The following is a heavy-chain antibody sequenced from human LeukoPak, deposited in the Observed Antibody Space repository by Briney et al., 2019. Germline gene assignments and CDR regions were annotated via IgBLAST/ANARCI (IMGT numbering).Heavy chain of an antibody. Sequence: SETLSLTCAVYGGSFSGYYWSWIRQPPGKGLEWIGEINHSGSTNYNPSLKSRVTISVDTSKNQFSLRLSSVTAADTAVYYCARGSSIAVGLDWGQGTLVTVSS. D-gene: IGHD6-19*01. CDR1: GGSFSGYY. CDR2: INHSGST. CDR3: ARGSSIAVGLD. J-gene: IGHJ4*02. V-gene: IGHV4-34*01.